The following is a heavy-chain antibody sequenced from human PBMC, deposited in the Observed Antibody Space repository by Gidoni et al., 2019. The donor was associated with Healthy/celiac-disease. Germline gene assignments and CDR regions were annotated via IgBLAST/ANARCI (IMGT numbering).Heavy chain of an antibody. CDR2: IRSSSSYI. V-gene: IGHV3-21*01. CDR3: AREPEGDYFDY. CDR1: AFTFSSYS. D-gene: IGHD3-16*01. Sequence: EVQLVESGGGLVKPGGSLRLSCAASAFTFSSYSMNWVRQAPGKGLEWVSAIRSSSSYIYYADSVKGRFTISRDNAKNSLYLQMNSLRAEDTAVYYCAREPEGDYFDYWGQGTLVTVSS. J-gene: IGHJ4*02.